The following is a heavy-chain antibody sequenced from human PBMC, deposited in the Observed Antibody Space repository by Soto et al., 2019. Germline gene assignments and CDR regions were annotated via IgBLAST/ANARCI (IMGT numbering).Heavy chain of an antibody. V-gene: IGHV3-9*01. D-gene: IGHD7-27*01. CDR2: ISWNSGSI. CDR3: AKDLTGASLGHDAFDI. J-gene: IGHJ3*02. Sequence: GGSLRLSCAASGFTFDDYAMHWVRQAPGKGLEWVSGISWNSGSIGYADSVKGRFTISRDNAKNSLYLQMNSLRAEDTALYYCAKDLTGASLGHDAFDIWGQGTMVTVSS. CDR1: GFTFDDYA.